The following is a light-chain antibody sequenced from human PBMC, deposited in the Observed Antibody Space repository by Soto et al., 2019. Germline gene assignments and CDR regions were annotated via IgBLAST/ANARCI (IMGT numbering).Light chain of an antibody. CDR1: QSISRW. CDR3: QQYNTYPWT. Sequence: IPITQSPSPLSASVGDRVTIPCRASQSISRWLAGYQQKPGKAPNLLIYKASSLESGVPSRFSGSGSGTEFTLTISSLQPDDFVTYYCQQYNTYPWTCGQGTRWIS. V-gene: IGKV1-5*03. J-gene: IGKJ1*01. CDR2: KAS.